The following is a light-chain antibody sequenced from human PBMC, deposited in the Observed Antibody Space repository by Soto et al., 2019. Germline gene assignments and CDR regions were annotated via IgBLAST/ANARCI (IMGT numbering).Light chain of an antibody. CDR1: QSISSW. Sequence: DIQMTQSPSTLSASVGDRVTITCRASQSISSWLAWYQQKPGKAPKRLIYKASSLESGVPSRCSGRGSGTDFTLPISSLQPDDFATYYCQQYNSYWTFGQGTKVEIK. V-gene: IGKV1-5*03. J-gene: IGKJ1*01. CDR3: QQYNSYWT. CDR2: KAS.